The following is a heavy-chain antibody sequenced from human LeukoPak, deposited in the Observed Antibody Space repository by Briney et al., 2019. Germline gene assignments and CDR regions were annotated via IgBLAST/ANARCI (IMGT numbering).Heavy chain of an antibody. V-gene: IGHV1-18*01. CDR1: GYTFPSYG. CDR3: ARVTDAQGDY. D-gene: IGHD2-8*01. Sequence: ASVNVSCKASGYTFPSYGISWVRQAPGQGVEWMGWLSAYNGNTNYAQKPQGRVTMTTDTSTSTAYMELRSLRSDDTAVYYCARVTDAQGDYWGQGTLVTVSS. CDR2: LSAYNGNT. J-gene: IGHJ4*02.